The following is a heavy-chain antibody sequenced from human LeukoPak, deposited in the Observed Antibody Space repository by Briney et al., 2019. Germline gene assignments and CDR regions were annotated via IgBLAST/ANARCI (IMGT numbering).Heavy chain of an antibody. CDR2: IYYSGST. V-gene: IGHV4-31*03. Sequence: SQTLSLTCTVSGGSISSGGCYWSWIRQHPGKGLEWIGYIYYSGSTYYNPSLKSRVTISVDTSKNQFSLKLSSVTAADTAVYYCARDQIIGSGGSAWGQGTLVTVSS. J-gene: IGHJ5*02. D-gene: IGHD2/OR15-2a*01. CDR1: GGSISSGGCY. CDR3: ARDQIIGSGGSA.